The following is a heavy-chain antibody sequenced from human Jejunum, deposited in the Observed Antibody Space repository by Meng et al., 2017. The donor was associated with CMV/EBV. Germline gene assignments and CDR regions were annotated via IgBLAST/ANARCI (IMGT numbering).Heavy chain of an antibody. CDR1: DGSISTSNYY. D-gene: IGHD3-3*01. J-gene: IGHJ4*02. Sequence: QLHLSELGPGLLKPPKTLSLTATASDGSISTSNYYWGWIRQPPGKGLEWIGSIYYSGTTYYNPSLKSRVTISIDTSKKQFSLRLSSVTAADMAVYYCARDYNFWSAPAFDYWGQGTLVTVSS. CDR2: IYYSGTT. CDR3: ARDYNFWSAPAFDY. V-gene: IGHV4-39*07.